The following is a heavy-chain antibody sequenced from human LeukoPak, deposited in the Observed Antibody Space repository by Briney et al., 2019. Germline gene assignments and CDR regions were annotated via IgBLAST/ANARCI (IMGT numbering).Heavy chain of an antibody. CDR2: VNPKSGNA. CDR1: GYTFSTYD. V-gene: IGHV1-8*01. D-gene: IGHD3-10*01. CDR3: VRGGMYGSRRGYGVDV. Sequence: GASVKVSCKASGYTFSTYDINWVRQASGQGLEWMGWVNPKSGNAGYAQKFQGRVTMTSNVSTSTAYMELSSLTSEDRAVYYCVRGGMYGSRRGYGVDVWGQGTTITVSS. J-gene: IGHJ6*02.